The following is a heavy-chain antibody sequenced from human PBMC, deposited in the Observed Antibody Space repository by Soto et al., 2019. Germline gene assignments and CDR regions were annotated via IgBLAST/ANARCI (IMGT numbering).Heavy chain of an antibody. CDR1: GDTFNKYA. Sequence: QMQLVQSGAEVKKPGSSVKVSCKASGDTFNKYAFNWVRQAPGQGLEWMGGIIPIFGTPNYAQRVQGRVTITADESTSAAYMELSSLRSEDTAVYYCARGIDYGGVNRIDYWGQGTLVTVSS. CDR2: IIPIFGTP. V-gene: IGHV1-69*01. CDR3: ARGIDYGGVNRIDY. J-gene: IGHJ4*02. D-gene: IGHD4-17*01.